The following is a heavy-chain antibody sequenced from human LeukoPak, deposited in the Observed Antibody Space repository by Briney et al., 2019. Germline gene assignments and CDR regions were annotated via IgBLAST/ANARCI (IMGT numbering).Heavy chain of an antibody. J-gene: IGHJ6*02. D-gene: IGHD6-19*01. Sequence: GGSLRLSCGASGFTFRDYWMSWVRQAPGKELEWVANIQSDGNEKNYIDSVQGRFTISRDNAKTSLYLQMNSLRAEDTAVYYCARDSTVATYYGVDVWGQGTTVTVSS. CDR2: IQSDGNEK. CDR1: GFTFRDYW. CDR3: ARDSTVATYYGVDV. V-gene: IGHV3-7*01.